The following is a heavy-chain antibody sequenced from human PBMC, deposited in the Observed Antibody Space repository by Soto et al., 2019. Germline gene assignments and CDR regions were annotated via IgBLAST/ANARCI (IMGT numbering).Heavy chain of an antibody. CDR2: IYYSGST. CDR1: GGSISSYY. CDR3: ARKSGSHDY. V-gene: IGHV4-59*01. D-gene: IGHD1-26*01. Sequence: QVQLQESGPGLVEPSETLSLTCTVSGGSISSYYWSWIRQPPGKGLEWIGYIYYSGSTNYNPSLKSRVTISVDTSKNQFSLKLSSVTAADTAVYYCARKSGSHDYWGQGTLVTVSS. J-gene: IGHJ4*02.